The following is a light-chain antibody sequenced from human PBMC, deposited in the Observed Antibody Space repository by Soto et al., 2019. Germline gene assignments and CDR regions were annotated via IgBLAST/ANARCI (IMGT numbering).Light chain of an antibody. J-gene: IGLJ1*01. V-gene: IGLV2-14*01. CDR3: TSFASSNTYV. CDR1: SSDVGGYNY. CDR2: KVN. Sequence: QSALTQPASVSGSPGQSITISCTGTSSDVGGYNYVSWYQQYPGKSPKLMIYKVNNRPSGVSTRFSGSKSGNTASLTISGLQAEDEADYYCTSFASSNTYVFGTGTKLTVL.